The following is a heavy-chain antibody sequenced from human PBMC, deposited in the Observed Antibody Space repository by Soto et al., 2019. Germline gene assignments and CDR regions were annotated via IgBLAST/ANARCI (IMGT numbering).Heavy chain of an antibody. J-gene: IGHJ6*02. CDR1: GFTFSPLD. V-gene: IGHV3-23*01. D-gene: IGHD4-4*01. CDR2: ISGSGVNP. CDR3: VRHAKLTTVNDTVGYYYGLDV. Sequence: GSLRLSCAASGFTFSPLDISWVRQPPGKGLEWVSVISGSGVNPYYADSVKGRFTISRDNSKTALYLQMNCLKAEDTALYYCVRHAKLTTVNDTVGYYYGLDVWGQGTTVTVSS.